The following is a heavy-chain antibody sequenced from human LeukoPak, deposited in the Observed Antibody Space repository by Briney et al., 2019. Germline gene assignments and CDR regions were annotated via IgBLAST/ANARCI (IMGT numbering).Heavy chain of an antibody. Sequence: SGTLSLTCAVSGDSITSSHWWTWIRQPPGKGLEWIGEIFHAGSTNYNSSLGSRVTISVDKSKNQFSLKLTSVTDADTAVYFCARAYGDYRWFFDFWGPGILVTVSS. CDR3: ARAYGDYRWFFDF. CDR1: GDSITSSHW. J-gene: IGHJ4*02. V-gene: IGHV4-4*02. CDR2: IFHAGST. D-gene: IGHD4-17*01.